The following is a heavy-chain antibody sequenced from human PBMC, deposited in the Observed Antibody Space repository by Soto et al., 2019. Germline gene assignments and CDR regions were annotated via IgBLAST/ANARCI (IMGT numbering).Heavy chain of an antibody. CDR3: ARSIRYDYVWGSYRGGSTFDI. Sequence: ASVKVSCKASGYTFTSYYMHWVRQAPGQGLEWMGIINPSGGSTSYAQKFQGRVTMTRDTSTSTVYMELSSLRSEDTAVYYCARSIRYDYVWGSYRGGSTFDIWGQGTMVTVSS. V-gene: IGHV1-46*01. CDR1: GYTFTSYY. D-gene: IGHD3-16*02. CDR2: INPSGGST. J-gene: IGHJ3*02.